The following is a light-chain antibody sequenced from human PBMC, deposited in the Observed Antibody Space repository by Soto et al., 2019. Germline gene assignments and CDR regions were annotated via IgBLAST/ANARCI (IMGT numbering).Light chain of an antibody. V-gene: IGLV2-8*01. J-gene: IGLJ1*01. CDR1: SSDVGGYNY. CDR2: EVS. CDR3: SSYAGNNGDV. Sequence: QSALTQPPSASGSPGQSVTISCTGTSSDVGGYNYVSWYQQHPGKAPKLMIYEVSKRPSGVPDRFSGSKSGNTASLTVSGLQAEDEADYYFSSYAGNNGDVFGTGTKLTVL.